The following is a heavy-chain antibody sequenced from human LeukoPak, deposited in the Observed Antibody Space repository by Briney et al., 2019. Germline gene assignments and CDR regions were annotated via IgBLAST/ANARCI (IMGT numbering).Heavy chain of an antibody. Sequence: GASVKVSCKASGYSITNYAILWVRRAPGQGLEWMGWINTNTEKSTYAPGFTGRYVFSLDSSVNTAYLQISSLKAEDTALYYCATGGGYRFAYWGQGTLVTVSS. CDR3: ATGGGYRFAY. D-gene: IGHD6-25*01. CDR2: INTNTEKS. V-gene: IGHV7-4-1*02. CDR1: GYSITNYA. J-gene: IGHJ4*02.